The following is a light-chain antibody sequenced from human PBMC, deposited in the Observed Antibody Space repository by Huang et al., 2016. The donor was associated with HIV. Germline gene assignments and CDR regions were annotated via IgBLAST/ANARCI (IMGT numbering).Light chain of an antibody. CDR3: QQYDNWPQT. CDR2: GAT. V-gene: IGKV3D-15*01. J-gene: IGKJ1*01. Sequence: EIVMTQSPATLSVSPGERATLSCRASQRGSYKLAWYQHKPGQAPRLLIYGATTRANGIPARFSGGGSETEFTLTISSLQSEDFAVYYCQQYDNWPQTFGQGTKVEIK. CDR1: QRGSYK.